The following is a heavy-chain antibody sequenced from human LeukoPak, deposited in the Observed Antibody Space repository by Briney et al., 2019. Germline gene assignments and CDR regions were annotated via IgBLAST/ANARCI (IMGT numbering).Heavy chain of an antibody. J-gene: IGHJ4*02. CDR2: ISGSGDST. D-gene: IGHD6-13*01. CDR1: GFTFSSYA. Sequence: GGSLRLSCAASGFTFSSYALSWVRQAPGKGLEWVSGISGSGDSTYYADSVKGRFTISRDNSKNTLYLQTSTLRVEDTAIYYCAKGSSSWYPYDYWGQGTLVSVSS. CDR3: AKGSSSWYPYDY. V-gene: IGHV3-23*01.